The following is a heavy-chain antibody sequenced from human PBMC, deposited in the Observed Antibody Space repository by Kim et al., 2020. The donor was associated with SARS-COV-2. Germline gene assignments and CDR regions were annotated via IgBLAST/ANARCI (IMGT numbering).Heavy chain of an antibody. D-gene: IGHD3-10*01. J-gene: IGHJ2*01. CDR3: ARETGSASLWYFEL. Sequence: GGSLRLSCAASRFTFTSYDMNWVRQAPGKGLEWISFITSSFNRIHYADSVKGRFTISRDKAKNSLYLQIDSLRDEDTAVYYCARETGSASLWYFELWGRGTLVTVTT. CDR1: RFTFTSYD. CDR2: ITSSFNRI. V-gene: IGHV3-48*02.